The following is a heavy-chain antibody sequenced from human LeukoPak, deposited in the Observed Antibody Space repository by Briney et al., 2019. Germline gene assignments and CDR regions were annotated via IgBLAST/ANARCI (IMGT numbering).Heavy chain of an antibody. CDR3: ARASHIAAAGLYYFDY. Sequence: SATLSLTCTVSGGSISSYYWSWIRQPPGKGMEWLGYIYYSGSTNYNPSLKSRVTISVDTSKNQFSLKLSSVTAADTAVYYCARASHIAAAGLYYFDYWGQGTLVTVSS. J-gene: IGHJ4*02. V-gene: IGHV4-59*01. D-gene: IGHD6-13*01. CDR1: GGSISSYY. CDR2: IYYSGST.